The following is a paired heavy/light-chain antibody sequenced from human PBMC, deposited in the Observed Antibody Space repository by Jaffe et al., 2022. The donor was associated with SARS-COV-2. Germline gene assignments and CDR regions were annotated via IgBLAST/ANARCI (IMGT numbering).Heavy chain of an antibody. Sequence: EVQLVQSGAEVKKPGESLEISCKGSGYRFTSTWIAWVRQRPGKGLEWMGIIYPADSDTKYSPSFEGQVTMSADKSTSTANLQWSSLKASDTATYYCARRVWFGELGGGFDVWGQGTTVTVSS. CDR1: GYRFTSTW. V-gene: IGHV5-51*01. J-gene: IGHJ6*02. D-gene: IGHD3-10*01. CDR3: ARRVWFGELGGGFDV. CDR2: IYPADSDT.
Light chain of an antibody. Sequence: EIVLTQSPGTLSLSPGERATLSCRASQSFTSSYLAWYQQKPGQAPRLLIYGASNRATGIPDRFSGSGSGTDFSLTISRLEPEDFAVYYCHQYGSSPPYTFGQGTKLEIK. CDR1: QSFTSSY. CDR2: GAS. J-gene: IGKJ2*01. CDR3: HQYGSSPPYT. V-gene: IGKV3-20*01.